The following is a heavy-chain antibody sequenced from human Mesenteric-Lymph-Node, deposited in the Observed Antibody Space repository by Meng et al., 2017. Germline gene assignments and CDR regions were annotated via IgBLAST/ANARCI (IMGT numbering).Heavy chain of an antibody. CDR2: INPSGGST. D-gene: IGHD3-22*01. J-gene: IGHJ6*02. Sequence: ASVKVSCKASGYTFTSYYMHWVRQAPGQGLEWMGIINPSGGSTSYAQKFQGRVTMTRDTSTSTVYMELSSLRSEDTAVYYCARVMVITNYYYYGMDVWGQGTTGTVSS. CDR3: ARVMVITNYYYYGMDV. CDR1: GYTFTSYY. V-gene: IGHV1-46*01.